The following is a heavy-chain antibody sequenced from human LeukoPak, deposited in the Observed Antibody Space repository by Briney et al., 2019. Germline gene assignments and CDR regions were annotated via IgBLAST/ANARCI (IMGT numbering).Heavy chain of an antibody. J-gene: IGHJ5*02. Sequence: ASVEVSCKASGYTFNGYYIHWVRLAPGRGLEWMGWINPDSGDTNYLQKFQGRVTMTRDTSISIAYMELSRLRSDDTAVYFCARGPFRNVDTAMVASRFDPWGQGTLVTVSS. V-gene: IGHV1-2*02. CDR2: INPDSGDT. CDR1: GYTFNGYY. D-gene: IGHD5-18*01. CDR3: ARGPFRNVDTAMVASRFDP.